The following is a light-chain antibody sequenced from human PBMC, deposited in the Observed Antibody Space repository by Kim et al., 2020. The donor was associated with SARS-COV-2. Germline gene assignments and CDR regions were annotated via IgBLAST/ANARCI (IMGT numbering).Light chain of an antibody. CDR2: GAS. J-gene: IGKJ2*01. V-gene: IGKV3-20*01. CDR1: QSVSSSY. Sequence: PGERATLSCRASQSVSSSYLAWYQQKPGQAPRLLIYGASSRATGIPDRFSDSGSGTDFTLTISRLEPEDFAVYYCQQYGSSPPAYTFGQGTKLEIK. CDR3: QQYGSSPPAYT.